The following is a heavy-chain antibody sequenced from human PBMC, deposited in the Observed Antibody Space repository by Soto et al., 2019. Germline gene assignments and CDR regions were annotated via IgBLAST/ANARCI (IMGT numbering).Heavy chain of an antibody. CDR2: ISGYNGNT. D-gene: IGHD1-1*01. CDR3: AREAAAERNYYGLDV. Sequence: QVQLVQSGPEVRKPGASVKVFCKASGYIFRRYGISWVRQAPGQGLEWMAWISGYNGNTKFGESVQGRDNATTDTSTSTAYMELRSLRSDDTAAYYCAREAAAERNYYGLDVWGQGTTVIVSS. CDR1: GYIFRRYG. J-gene: IGHJ6*02. V-gene: IGHV1-18*04.